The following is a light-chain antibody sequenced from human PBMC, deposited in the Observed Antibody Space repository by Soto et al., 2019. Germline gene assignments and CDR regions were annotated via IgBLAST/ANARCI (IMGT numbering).Light chain of an antibody. CDR2: DVN. CDR3: SSYTSSATYL. J-gene: IGLJ1*01. Sequence: QSALTQPASVSGSPGQSITLSCTGTSSDVGGYNYVNWYQQDPGKAPKLLIFDVNNRPSGVSNRFSGSKSGNTASLTISGLQPEDEADYFCSSYTSSATYLFGTGTKLTAL. V-gene: IGLV2-14*03. CDR1: SSDVGGYNY.